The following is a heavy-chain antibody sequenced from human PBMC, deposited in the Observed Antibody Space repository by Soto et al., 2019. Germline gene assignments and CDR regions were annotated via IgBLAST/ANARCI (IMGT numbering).Heavy chain of an antibody. J-gene: IGHJ5*02. CDR1: GGTFSSYA. Sequence: GSAVKVSCKASGGTFSSYALSWVLQAPGQGLEWMGGIIPIFGTANYAQKFQGRVTITADESTSTAYMELSSLRSEDTAVYYCARDREVAASNWFDPWGQGTRVIVS. V-gene: IGHV1-69*13. CDR2: IIPIFGTA. CDR3: ARDREVAASNWFDP. D-gene: IGHD2-15*01.